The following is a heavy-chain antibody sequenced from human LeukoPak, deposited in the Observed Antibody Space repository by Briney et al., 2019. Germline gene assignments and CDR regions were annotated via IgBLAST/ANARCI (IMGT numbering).Heavy chain of an antibody. CDR1: GGSFSGYY. J-gene: IGHJ4*02. V-gene: IGHV4-34*01. CDR3: ARISGSGSYEFY. D-gene: IGHD3-10*01. Sequence: PSETLSLTCAVYGGSFSGYYWSWIRQPPGKGLEWIGEINHSGSTNYNPSLKSRVTISVDTSKNQFSLKLSSVTAADTAVYYCARISGSGSYEFYWGQGTLVTVSS. CDR2: INHSGST.